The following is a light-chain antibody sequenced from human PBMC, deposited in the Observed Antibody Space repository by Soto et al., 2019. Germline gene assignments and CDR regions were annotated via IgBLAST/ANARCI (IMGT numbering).Light chain of an antibody. V-gene: IGKV1-5*03. Sequence: DIQMTQSPSTLSASVGDTVTITCRASQSISNWLAWYQQKPGKAPKVLIYKASNLESGVPSRFSGSGSGTEFTLTISSLQPYDFATYYCQQYNSLSHTFGQGTKLEIK. CDR3: QQYNSLSHT. CDR2: KAS. J-gene: IGKJ2*01. CDR1: QSISNW.